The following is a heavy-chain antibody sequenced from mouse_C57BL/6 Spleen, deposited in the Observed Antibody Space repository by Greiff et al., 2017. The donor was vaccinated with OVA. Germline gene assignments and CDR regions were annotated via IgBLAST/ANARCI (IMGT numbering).Heavy chain of an antibody. CDR1: GFTFSSYA. V-gene: IGHV5-4*03. CDR3: ARGDYYGSSFDY. Sequence: DVKLVESGGGLVKPGGSLELSCAASGFTFSSYAMSWVRQTPEKRLEWVATISDGGSYTYYPDNVKGRFTISRDNAKNNLYLQMSHLKSEDTAMYYCARGDYYGSSFDYWGQGTTLTVSS. D-gene: IGHD1-1*01. CDR2: ISDGGSYT. J-gene: IGHJ2*01.